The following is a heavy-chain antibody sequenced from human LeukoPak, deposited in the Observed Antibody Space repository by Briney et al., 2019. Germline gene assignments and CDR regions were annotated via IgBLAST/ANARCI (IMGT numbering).Heavy chain of an antibody. D-gene: IGHD6-19*01. V-gene: IGHV1-8*03. CDR1: GYTFTSYD. CDR2: MNPNSGNT. Sequence: GASVKVSCKTSGYTFTSYDINWVRQATGQGLEWMGWMNPNSGNTGYAQKFQGRVTITRNTSISTAYMELSSLRSEDTAVYYCARGVVAVAHSNWFDPWGQGTLVTVSS. J-gene: IGHJ5*02. CDR3: ARGVVAVAHSNWFDP.